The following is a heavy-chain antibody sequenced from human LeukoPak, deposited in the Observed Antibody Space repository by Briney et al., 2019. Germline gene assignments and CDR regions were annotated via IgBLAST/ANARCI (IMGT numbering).Heavy chain of an antibody. V-gene: IGHV1-18*01. CDR1: GYTFTSYG. J-gene: IGHJ3*02. CDR2: ISAYNGNT. CDR3: ARDLGSSGYYEANDAFDI. Sequence: GASVKVSCKASGYTFTSYGISWVRQAPGQGLEWMGWISAYNGNTNYAQKLQGRVTMTTDISTSTAYMELRSLRSDDTAVYYCARDLGSSGYYEANDAFDIWGQGTMVTVSS. D-gene: IGHD3-22*01.